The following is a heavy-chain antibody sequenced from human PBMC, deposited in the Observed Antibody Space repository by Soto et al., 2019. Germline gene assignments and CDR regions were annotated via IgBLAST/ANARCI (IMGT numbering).Heavy chain of an antibody. D-gene: IGHD3-9*01. J-gene: IGHJ3*02. CDR3: AKGLNLRYFDWPYAFDI. CDR1: GFTFSSYA. CDR2: ISGSGGST. V-gene: IGHV3-23*01. Sequence: GGSLRLSCAASGFTFSSYAMSWVRQAPGKGLEWVSAISGSGGSTYYADSVKGRFTISRDNSKNTLYLQMNSLRAEDTAVYYCAKGLNLRYFDWPYAFDIWGQGTMVTVSS.